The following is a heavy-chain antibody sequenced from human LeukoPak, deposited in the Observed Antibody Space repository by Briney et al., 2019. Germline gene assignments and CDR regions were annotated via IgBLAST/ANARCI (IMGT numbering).Heavy chain of an antibody. V-gene: IGHV4-39*01. J-gene: IGHJ5*02. CDR3: ARLSYSSSSA. CDR2: IYYSGST. CDR1: GGSLSSSSYY. D-gene: IGHD6-6*01. Sequence: SETLSLTCTVSGGSLSSSSYYWGWIRQPPGKGLEWIGSIYYSGSTYYNPSLKSRVTISVDTSKNQFSLKLSSVTAADTAVYYCARLSYSSSSAWGQGTLVTVSS.